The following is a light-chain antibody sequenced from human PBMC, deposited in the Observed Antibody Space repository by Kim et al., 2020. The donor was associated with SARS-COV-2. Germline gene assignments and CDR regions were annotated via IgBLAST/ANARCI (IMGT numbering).Light chain of an antibody. Sequence: TVCLTCGSSTGADTSGHVPYGLQKRPGQAPRTLIYDTSNKHSWTPARFSGSLLGGKAALTLSGAQPEDEAEYYCLLSYSGARSVVFGGGTQLTVL. V-gene: IGLV7-46*01. CDR1: TGADTSGHV. CDR2: DTS. CDR3: LLSYSGARSVV. J-gene: IGLJ2*01.